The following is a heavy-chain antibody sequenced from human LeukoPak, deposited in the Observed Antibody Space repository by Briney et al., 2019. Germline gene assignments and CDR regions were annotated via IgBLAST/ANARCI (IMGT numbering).Heavy chain of an antibody. J-gene: IGHJ5*02. CDR3: ARDLYCSSTSCYTLENWFDP. Sequence: PSETLSLTCTVSGGSISSYYWSWIRQPAGQGLEWIGRIYTSGSTNYTPSLKSRVTMSVDTSKNQFSLKLSSVTAADTAVYYCARDLYCSSTSCYTLENWFDPWGQGTLVTVSS. CDR1: GGSISSYY. CDR2: IYTSGST. V-gene: IGHV4-4*07. D-gene: IGHD2-2*02.